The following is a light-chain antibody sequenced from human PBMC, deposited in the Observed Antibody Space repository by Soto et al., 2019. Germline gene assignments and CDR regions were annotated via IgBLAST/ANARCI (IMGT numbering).Light chain of an antibody. Sequence: DIQMTQSPSPLSASVGDRVTITCRASQSISSWLAWYQQKPGKAPKLLIYKASSLESGVPSRFSGGGSGTEFTLTISSLQPDDFATYYCQQYNSYWTLGQGTKV. J-gene: IGKJ1*01. CDR1: QSISSW. CDR3: QQYNSYWT. CDR2: KAS. V-gene: IGKV1-5*03.